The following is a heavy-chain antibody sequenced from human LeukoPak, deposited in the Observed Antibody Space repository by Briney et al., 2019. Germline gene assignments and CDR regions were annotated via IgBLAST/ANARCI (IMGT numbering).Heavy chain of an antibody. V-gene: IGHV4-30-4*08. CDR3: AGEAGSGPRDYYYMDV. Sequence: PSETLSLTCTVSGGSISSGDYYWSWIRQPPGKGLEWIGYIYYSGSTYYNPSLKSRVTISVDTSKNQFSLKLSSVTAADTAVYYCAGEAGSGPRDYYYMDVWGKGTTVTVSS. CDR2: IYYSGST. D-gene: IGHD1-14*01. J-gene: IGHJ6*03. CDR1: GGSISSGDYY.